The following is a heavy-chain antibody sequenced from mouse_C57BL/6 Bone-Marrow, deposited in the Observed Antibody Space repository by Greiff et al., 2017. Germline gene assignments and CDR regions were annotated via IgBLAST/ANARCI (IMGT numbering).Heavy chain of an antibody. CDR1: GFTFSSYG. V-gene: IGHV5-6*01. CDR3: ANLYYYYVMDY. CDR2: ISSGGSYT. Sequence: EVKLMESGGDLVKPGGSLKLSCAASGFTFSSYGMSWVRQTPDKRLEWVATISSGGSYTYYPDSVKGRFTISRDNAKNTLYLQMSSLKSEDTAMYYCANLYYYYVMDYWGEGTSVTVSS. J-gene: IGHJ4*01. D-gene: IGHD1-3*01.